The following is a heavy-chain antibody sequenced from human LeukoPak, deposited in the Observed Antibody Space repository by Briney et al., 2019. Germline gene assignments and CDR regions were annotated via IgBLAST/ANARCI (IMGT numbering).Heavy chain of an antibody. V-gene: IGHV4-59*01. CDR1: GGSISGWY. J-gene: IGHJ4*02. CDR2: IYGSGYT. CDR3: ARETSLAGFASGLGFNY. Sequence: PSETLSLTCTVSGGSISGWYWSWIRQPPGKGLEWIGYIYGSGYTNYNPSLKSRVTMSIDTSKNHFSLKLTSVTAADTAKYYCARETSLAGFASGLGFNYWGQGILVTVSS. D-gene: IGHD6-19*01.